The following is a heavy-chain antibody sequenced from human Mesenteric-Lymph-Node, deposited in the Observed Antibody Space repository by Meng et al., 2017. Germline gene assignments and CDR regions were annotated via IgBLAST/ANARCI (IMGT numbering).Heavy chain of an antibody. Sequence: GESLKISCAASGFTFSTYSMNWVRQAPGKGLEWVSSFSSSSTYIYYADSVKGRFTISRDNAKQSLYLQMNSLRDEDTATYYCVRSYSSGWFDFWGQGTLVTVSS. CDR2: FSSSSTYI. J-gene: IGHJ5*01. CDR3: VRSYSSGWFDF. CDR1: GFTFSTYS. D-gene: IGHD6-19*01. V-gene: IGHV3-21*01.